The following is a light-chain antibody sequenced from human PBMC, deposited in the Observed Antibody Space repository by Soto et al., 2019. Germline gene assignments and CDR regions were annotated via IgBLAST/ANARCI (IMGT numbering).Light chain of an antibody. J-gene: IGLJ2*01. CDR2: EVT. Sequence: QSVLTQPPSAYGSPGQSVTISCTGTSRDVGGHDYVSWYQQHPGKAPKLMIYEVTKRPSGVPDRFSGSKSGNTASLTVSGLQAEDEADYYCSSYVTGNSLIFGGGTKLTVL. CDR3: SSYVTGNSLI. V-gene: IGLV2-8*01. CDR1: SRDVGGHDY.